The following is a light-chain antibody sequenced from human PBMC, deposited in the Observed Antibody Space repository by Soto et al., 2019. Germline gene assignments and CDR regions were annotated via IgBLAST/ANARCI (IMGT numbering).Light chain of an antibody. J-gene: IGLJ1*01. CDR1: SSDVGGYNY. V-gene: IGLV2-8*01. CDR3: ASYAGSNTPYV. Sequence: QSVLTQPPAASGSPGQSVTISCTGTSSDVGGYNYVSWYQHHPGKAPKLMIFDVTKRPSGVPDRFSGSKSGNTASLTVSGLQAEDEADYYCASYAGSNTPYVFGTGTKLTVL. CDR2: DVT.